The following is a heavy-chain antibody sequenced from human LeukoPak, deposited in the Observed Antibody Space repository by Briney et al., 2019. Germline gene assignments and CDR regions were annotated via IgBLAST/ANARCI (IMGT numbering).Heavy chain of an antibody. CDR1: GGSISSYY. J-gene: IGHJ4*02. V-gene: IGHV4-59*12. Sequence: SETLSLTCTVSGGSISSYYWSWIRQPPGKGLEWIGYIYYSGSTNYNPSLKSRVTISVDTSKNQFSLQLNSVTPEDTAVYYCARDRGGNLGYYFDYWGQGTLVTVSS. CDR2: IYYSGST. CDR3: ARDRGGNLGYYFDY. D-gene: IGHD2-21*01.